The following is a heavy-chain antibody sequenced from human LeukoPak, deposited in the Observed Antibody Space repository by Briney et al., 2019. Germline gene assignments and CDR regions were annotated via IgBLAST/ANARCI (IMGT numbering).Heavy chain of an antibody. D-gene: IGHD1-1*01. CDR3: ARYVPVRTGTTRASFDY. Sequence: SETLSLTCAVYGGSFSDYDWSWIRQPPGKGLEWIGELNHSGSSNYNLSLKSRVTMSVDTSKSQFSLKLRSMTAADTAVYFCARYVPVRTGTTRASFDYWGQGTLVTVSS. J-gene: IGHJ4*02. CDR1: GGSFSDYD. V-gene: IGHV4-34*01. CDR2: LNHSGSS.